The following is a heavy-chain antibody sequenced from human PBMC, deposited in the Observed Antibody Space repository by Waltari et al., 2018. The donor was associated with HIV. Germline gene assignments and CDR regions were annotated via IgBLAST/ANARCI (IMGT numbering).Heavy chain of an antibody. CDR3: ARGGFYGSGSKVN. CDR1: GFTFSSYW. D-gene: IGHD3-10*01. CDR2: IKKDGSEK. J-gene: IGHJ4*02. Sequence: EVQLVESGGGLVQPGGSLRLSCAASGFTFSSYWMSWVRQAPGKGLEWVANIKKDGSEKSYVDSVNGRFTISRDNAENSLYLQMNSLRAEDTAVYYCARGGFYGSGSKVNWGQGTLVTVSS. V-gene: IGHV3-7*04.